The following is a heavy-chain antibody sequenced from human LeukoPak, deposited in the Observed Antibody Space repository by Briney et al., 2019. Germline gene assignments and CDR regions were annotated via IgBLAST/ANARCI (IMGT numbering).Heavy chain of an antibody. CDR3: ARDPHSGSYH. V-gene: IGHV3-7*01. CDR1: GFTFSSYW. Sequence: PGGSLRLSCAACGFTFSSYWMSLVRQAPGKGLEWVANIKQDGSEKYYVDSVKGRFTISRDNAKNSLYLQMNSLRAEDTAVYYCARDPHSGSYHWGQGTLVTVSS. J-gene: IGHJ5*02. D-gene: IGHD1-26*01. CDR2: IKQDGSEK.